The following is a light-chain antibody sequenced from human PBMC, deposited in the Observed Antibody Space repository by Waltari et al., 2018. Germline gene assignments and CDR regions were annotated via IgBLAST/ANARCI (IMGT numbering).Light chain of an antibody. CDR2: TNN. CDR3: AAWDDSLNGVV. V-gene: IGLV1-44*01. Sequence: QSVLTQPPSASGPPGQRVTMSCSGNSPNIGSNTVTWYQQLPGTAPKLLIYTNNQRPSGVPDRFSGSKSGTSASLAISGLQSEDEADYYCAAWDDSLNGVVFGGGTKLTVL. J-gene: IGLJ2*01. CDR1: SPNIGSNT.